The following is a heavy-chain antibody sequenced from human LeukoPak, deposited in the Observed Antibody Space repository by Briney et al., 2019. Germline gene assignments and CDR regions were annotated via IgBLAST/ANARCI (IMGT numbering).Heavy chain of an antibody. CDR2: LHSSIGA. D-gene: IGHD2-2*01. Sequence: GGSLRLSCAASGFAVSADFMTWVRQAPGQGLDWDSILHSSIGAFYADSVRGRFTISRDNSKNTLYLQMNSLRVEDTAVYYCASRSRWGQGTLVTVSS. V-gene: IGHV3-53*01. CDR3: ASRSR. CDR1: GFAVSADF. J-gene: IGHJ4*02.